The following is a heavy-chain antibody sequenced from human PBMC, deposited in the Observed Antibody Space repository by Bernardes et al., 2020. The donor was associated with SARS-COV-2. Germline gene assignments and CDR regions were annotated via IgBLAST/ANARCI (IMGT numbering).Heavy chain of an antibody. V-gene: IGHV4-30-2*01. CDR1: GGSVNSDDSS. D-gene: IGHD2-15*01. CDR2: VHHSGGT. J-gene: IGHJ3*02. Sequence: SETLSLTCTVSGGSVNSDDSSWSWLLQPPGRGLEWIGYVHHSGGTYYNPSLETRIAISILKSKRQISLKLRSVSAADTAVYYCARGAAAFDIWGQGTVVTVSP. CDR3: ARGAAAFDI.